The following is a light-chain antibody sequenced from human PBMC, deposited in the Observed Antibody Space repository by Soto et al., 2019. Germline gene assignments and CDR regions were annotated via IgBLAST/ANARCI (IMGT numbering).Light chain of an antibody. J-gene: IGLJ1*01. Sequence: QSALTQPRSVSGSPGQSVTISCTGASSDVGGYNYVSWYQQYTGKAPKLMIYDVTERPSGVPDRFSGSKSGNTASLTISGLQAEDDADYFCCSYEGASIFVFGTGTKVTVL. CDR2: DVT. CDR1: SSDVGGYNY. V-gene: IGLV2-11*01. CDR3: CSYEGASIFV.